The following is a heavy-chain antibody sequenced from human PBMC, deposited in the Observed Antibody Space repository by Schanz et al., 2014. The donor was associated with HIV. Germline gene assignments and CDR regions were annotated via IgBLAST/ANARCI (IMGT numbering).Heavy chain of an antibody. CDR1: GFTFSSYG. J-gene: IGHJ6*02. CDR2: IWYDGSNK. D-gene: IGHD6-6*01. CDR3: ARDLQGLARQGGMDV. V-gene: IGHV3-33*01. Sequence: VQLLESGGGLVQPGGSLRVSCAASGFTFSSYGMHWVRQAPGKGLEWVAVIWYDGSNKYYADSVKGRFTISRDNARSSVYLQMNDLRADDTAVYYCARDLQGLARQGGMDVWGQGTTVIVSS.